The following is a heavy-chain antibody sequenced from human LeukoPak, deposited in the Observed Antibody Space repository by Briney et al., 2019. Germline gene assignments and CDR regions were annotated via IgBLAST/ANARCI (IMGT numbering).Heavy chain of an antibody. D-gene: IGHD1-7*01. CDR2: IYYSGST. Sequence: SETLSLTCTVSGGSISSYYWSWIRQPPGKGLEWTGYIYYSGSTNYNPSLKSRVTISVDTSKNQFSLKLSSVTAADTAVYYCARDQGGTTGYFDYWGQGTLVTVSS. V-gene: IGHV4-59*01. CDR3: ARDQGGTTGYFDY. CDR1: GGSISSYY. J-gene: IGHJ4*02.